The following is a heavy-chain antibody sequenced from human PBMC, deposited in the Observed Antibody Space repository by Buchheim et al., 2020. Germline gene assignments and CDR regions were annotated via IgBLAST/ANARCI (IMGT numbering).Heavy chain of an antibody. CDR3: ARHNALTSAGFEY. D-gene: IGHD6-13*01. CDR2: TFYSGST. V-gene: IGHV4-59*08. Sequence: QVQLQESGPGLVKPSEALSLTCTVSVGSITGYYWNWIRHPPGKGLEWIGYTFYSGSTNYNPSLKSRVTISVDLSKNQFPLKLGSVTAADTGVYYCARHNALTSAGFEYLGQGTL. CDR1: VGSITGYY. J-gene: IGHJ4*02.